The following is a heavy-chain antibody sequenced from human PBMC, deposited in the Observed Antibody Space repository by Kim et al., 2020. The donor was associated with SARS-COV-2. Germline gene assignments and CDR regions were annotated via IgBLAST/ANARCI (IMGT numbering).Heavy chain of an antibody. CDR2: IWYDGSNK. V-gene: IGHV3-33*01. J-gene: IGHJ6*02. Sequence: GGSLRLSCAASGFTFSSYGMHWVRQAPGKGLEWVAVIWYDGSNKYYADSVKGRFTISRDNSKNTLYLQMNSLRAEDTAVYYCARAVPPYYYGMDVWGQGTTVTVSS. CDR1: GFTFSSYG. CDR3: ARAVPPYYYGMDV.